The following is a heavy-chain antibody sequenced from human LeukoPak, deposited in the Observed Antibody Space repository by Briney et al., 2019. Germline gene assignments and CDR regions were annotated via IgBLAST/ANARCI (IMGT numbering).Heavy chain of an antibody. V-gene: IGHV1-18*01. J-gene: IGHJ5*02. CDR3: ARDSGYSSSWYWRNWFDP. Sequence: ASVKVSCKASGYTFSSYDISWVRQAPGQGLEWMGWISAYNGNTNYAQKLQGRVTMTTDTSTSTAYLELSSLRSEDTAVYYCARDSGYSSSWYWRNWFDPWGQGTLVTVSS. CDR2: ISAYNGNT. CDR1: GYTFSSYD. D-gene: IGHD6-13*01.